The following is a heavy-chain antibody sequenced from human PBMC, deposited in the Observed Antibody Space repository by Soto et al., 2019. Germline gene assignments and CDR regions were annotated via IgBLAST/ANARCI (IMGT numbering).Heavy chain of an antibody. CDR3: AREYMITFGGVIVAGNWFDP. D-gene: IGHD3-16*02. CDR1: GDSISSSKW. V-gene: IGHV4-4*02. CDR2: IYHSGTT. Sequence: PSETLSLTCAVSGDSISSSKWWSWVRQPTGKGLEWIGEIYHSGTTTYNPSLKSRVIISVDKSKNQFSLKVTSVTDADTAVYFCAREYMITFGGVIVAGNWFDPWGQGTLVTVSS. J-gene: IGHJ5*02.